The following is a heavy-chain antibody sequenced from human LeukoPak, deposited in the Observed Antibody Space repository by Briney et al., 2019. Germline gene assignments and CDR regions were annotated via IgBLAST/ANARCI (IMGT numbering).Heavy chain of an antibody. CDR3: AKDQGGDYDYYYYGMDV. Sequence: GGSLRLSCAASGFTLSSYGMHWVRQAPGKGLEWVAVISYDGSNKYYADSVKGRFTISRDNSKNTLYLQMNSLRAEDTAVYYCAKDQGGDYDYYYYGMDVWGQGTTVTVSS. CDR1: GFTLSSYG. CDR2: ISYDGSNK. V-gene: IGHV3-30*18. J-gene: IGHJ6*02. D-gene: IGHD4-17*01.